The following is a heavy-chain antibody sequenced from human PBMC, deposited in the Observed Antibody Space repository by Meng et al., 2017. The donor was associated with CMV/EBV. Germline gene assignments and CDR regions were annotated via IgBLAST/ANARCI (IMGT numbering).Heavy chain of an antibody. CDR2: IYYSGST. J-gene: IGHJ6*02. CDR1: GGSISSSNYF. D-gene: IGHD1-26*01. Sequence: GSLRLSCSVSGGSISSSNYFWGWIRQPPGKGLEWIGNIYYSGSTYYNPSLKSRVIMSVDTSKNQFSLKLFSVTAADTAVYYRARSFDRNYYYYGIDVWGQGTTVTVSS. CDR3: ARSFDRNYYYYGIDV. V-gene: IGHV4-39*07.